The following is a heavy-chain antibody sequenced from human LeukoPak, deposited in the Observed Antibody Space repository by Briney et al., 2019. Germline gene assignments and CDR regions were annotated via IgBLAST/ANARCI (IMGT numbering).Heavy chain of an antibody. V-gene: IGHV1-69*06. CDR1: GGTFSSYA. CDR3: ARAYSSSRPFDY. D-gene: IGHD6-6*01. CDR2: IIPIFGTA. Sequence: ASVKVSCKASGGTFSSYAISWVRQAPGQGLEWMGGIIPIFGTANYAQKFQGRVTITADKSTSTAYMELSGLRSEDTAVYYCARAYSSSRPFDYWGQGTLVTVSS. J-gene: IGHJ4*02.